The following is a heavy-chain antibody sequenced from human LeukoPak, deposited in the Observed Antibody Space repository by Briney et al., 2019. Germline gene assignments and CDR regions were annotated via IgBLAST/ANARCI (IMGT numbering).Heavy chain of an antibody. CDR3: ARDSAGPIDY. CDR1: GFIFSSSW. CDR2: ISSSSSYI. V-gene: IGHV3-21*01. Sequence: PGGSLGLSCAASGFIFSSSWMSWVRQAPGKGLEWVSSISSSSSYIYYADSVKGRFTISRDNAKNSLYLQMNSLRAEDTAVYYCARDSAGPIDYWGQGTLVTVSS. J-gene: IGHJ4*02.